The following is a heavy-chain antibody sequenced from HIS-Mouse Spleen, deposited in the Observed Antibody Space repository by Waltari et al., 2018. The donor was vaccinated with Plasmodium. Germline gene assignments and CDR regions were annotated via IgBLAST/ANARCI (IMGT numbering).Heavy chain of an antibody. J-gene: IGHJ1*01. CDR2: INPNSGGP. Sequence: QVQLVQSGAEVKKPGASVKVSCKASGYTFTGYYMHWVRQAPGQGLEWMGWINPNSGGPNYAQKFHGRVTMTRDTSISTAYMELSRLRSDDTAVYYCARVLGYKAAAGTFVEYFQHWGQGTLVTVSS. CDR1: GYTFTGYY. V-gene: IGHV1-2*02. CDR3: ARVLGYKAAAGTFVEYFQH. D-gene: IGHD6-13*01.